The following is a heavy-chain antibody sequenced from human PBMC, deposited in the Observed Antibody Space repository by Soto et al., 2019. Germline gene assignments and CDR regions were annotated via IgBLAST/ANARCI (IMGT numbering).Heavy chain of an antibody. CDR3: ARSHYADALDI. CDR1: GYSITNVNW. Sequence: SETLSLTCAVSGYSITNVNWWAWIRQPPGKGLEWIGYIFHSGTTHYNPSLKSRVTMSVDTSKNQFSLKVDSLTAEDTAVYYCARSHYADALDIWGQGTMVTVS. J-gene: IGHJ3*02. D-gene: IGHD2-2*01. CDR2: IFHSGTT. V-gene: IGHV4-28*01.